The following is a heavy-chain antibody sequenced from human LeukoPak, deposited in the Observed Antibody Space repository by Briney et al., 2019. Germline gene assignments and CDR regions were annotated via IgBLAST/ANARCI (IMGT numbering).Heavy chain of an antibody. D-gene: IGHD3-3*01. CDR1: GYTFTSYD. CDR3: ASSGFWSGYYGPDAFDI. J-gene: IGHJ3*02. CDR2: MNPNSGNT. Sequence: ASVKVSCKASGYTFTSYDINWVRQATGQGLEWMGWMNPNSGNTGYAQKFQGRVTITRNTSISTAYMELSSLRSEDTAVYYCASSGFWSGYYGPDAFDIWGQGTMVTVSS. V-gene: IGHV1-8*03.